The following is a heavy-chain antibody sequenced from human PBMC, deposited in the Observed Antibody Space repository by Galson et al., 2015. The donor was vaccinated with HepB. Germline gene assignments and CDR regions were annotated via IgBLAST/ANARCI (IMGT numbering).Heavy chain of an antibody. V-gene: IGHV3-13*04. CDR1: GFTFSSYD. Sequence: SLRLSCAASGFTFSSYDMHWVRQATGKGLEWVSAIGTAGDTYYPGSVKGRFTISRENAKNSLYLQMNSLRAGDTAVYYCARSPRRIAVAGTPDWYFDLWGRGTLVTVSS. CDR2: IGTAGDT. J-gene: IGHJ2*01. CDR3: ARSPRRIAVAGTPDWYFDL. D-gene: IGHD6-19*01.